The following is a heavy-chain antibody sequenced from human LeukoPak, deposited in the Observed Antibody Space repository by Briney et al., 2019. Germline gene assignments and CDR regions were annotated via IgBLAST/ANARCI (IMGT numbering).Heavy chain of an antibody. CDR1: GFPFNSYW. V-gene: IGHV3-7*01. J-gene: IGHJ6*03. D-gene: IGHD4-11*01. CDR3: ARENRPVLQSAQYYYYYYYMDV. Sequence: GGSLRLSCAASGFPFNSYWMSWVRQAPGRGLEWVANIKEDGSEKFYVDSVKGRFTISRDNAKNSLFLQMTSLRAEDTAVYYCARENRPVLQSAQYYYYYYYMDVWGKGTTVTVSS. CDR2: IKEDGSEK.